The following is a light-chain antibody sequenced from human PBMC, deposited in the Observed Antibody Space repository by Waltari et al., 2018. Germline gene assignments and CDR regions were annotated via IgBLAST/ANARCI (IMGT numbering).Light chain of an antibody. V-gene: IGKV4-1*01. CDR2: RAS. J-gene: IGKJ4*01. CDR1: QSVLYTPNNNDY. Sequence: DIVVTQSPDSLAVSLGARASINCKSSQSVLYTPNNNDYLAWYQQKPGQPPKLLIPRASTREFGVPDRFSGSGSGTDFTLTISSLQAEDVATYYCHQYFSVPLTFGGGTRVEIK. CDR3: HQYFSVPLT.